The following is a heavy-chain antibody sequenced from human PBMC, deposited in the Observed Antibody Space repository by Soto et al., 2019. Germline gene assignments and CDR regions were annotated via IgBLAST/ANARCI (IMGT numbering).Heavy chain of an antibody. CDR2: INPNSGGT. CDR3: ARVRVDMTTVTPSYFDY. D-gene: IGHD4-17*01. J-gene: IGHJ4*02. V-gene: IGHV1-2*02. CDR1: GYTFTCYY. Sequence: ASVKVSCRASGYTFTCYYMHWVRQAPGQGLEWMGWINPNSGGTNYAQKFQGRVTMTRDTSISTAYMELSRLRSDDTAVYYCARVRVDMTTVTPSYFDYWGQGTLVTVSS.